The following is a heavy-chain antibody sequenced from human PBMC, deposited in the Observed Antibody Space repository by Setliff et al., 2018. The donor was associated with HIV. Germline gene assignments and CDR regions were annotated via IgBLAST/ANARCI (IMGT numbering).Heavy chain of an antibody. CDR1: GYAFTTYS. CDR2: INVGKGDT. D-gene: IGHD3-10*01. J-gene: IGHJ4*01. Sequence: RASVKVSCKASGYAFTTYSLHWVRQAPGHSLEWVGWINVGKGDTKYSQESQDRVTITRDTSANTAYMELSSLRSDDTAVYFCVRGALLAAFDFDYWGQGTLVTSPQ. CDR3: VRGALLAAFDFDY. V-gene: IGHV1-3*01.